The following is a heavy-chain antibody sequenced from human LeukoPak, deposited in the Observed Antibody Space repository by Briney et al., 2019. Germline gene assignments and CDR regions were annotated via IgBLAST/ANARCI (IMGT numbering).Heavy chain of an antibody. V-gene: IGHV3-30*02. D-gene: IGHD3-22*01. CDR1: GFNFNNFG. CDR2: IRYDGSDK. Sequence: PGGSLRLSCAASGFNFNNFGMHWVRQAPGKGLEWVSFIRYDGSDKYYADSVKGRFTISRDNSKNTLYLQMNSLRAEDTAVYYCAKRDYYRYYYDSSGYYKDNAFDIWGQGTMVTVSS. CDR3: AKRDYYRYYYDSSGYYKDNAFDI. J-gene: IGHJ3*02.